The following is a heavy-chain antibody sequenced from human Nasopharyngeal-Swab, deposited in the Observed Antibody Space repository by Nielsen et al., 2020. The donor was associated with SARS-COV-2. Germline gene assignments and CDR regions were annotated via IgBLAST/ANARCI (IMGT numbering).Heavy chain of an antibody. D-gene: IGHD5-18*01. V-gene: IGHV3-23*01. Sequence: GESLRLSCAASGFTFSSYAMSWVRQAPGKGLEWVSAISGSGGSTYYADSVKGRFTISRDNSKNTLYLQMNSLRAEDTAVYYCAKGGGYSYYYGMDVWGQGTTVTVSS. CDR2: ISGSGGST. CDR3: AKGGGYSYYYGMDV. J-gene: IGHJ6*02. CDR1: GFTFSSYA.